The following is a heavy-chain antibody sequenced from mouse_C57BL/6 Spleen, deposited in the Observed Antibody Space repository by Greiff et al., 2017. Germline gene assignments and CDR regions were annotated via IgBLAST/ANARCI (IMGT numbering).Heavy chain of an antibody. CDR2: IYPGDGDT. V-gene: IGHV1-82*01. CDR3: ARNDYGVGGFAY. Sequence: QVQLKQSGPELVKPGASVKISCKASGYAFSSSWMNWVKQRPGKGLEWIGRIYPGDGDTNYNGKFKGKATLTADKSSSTAYMQLSSLTSEDSAVYFCARNDYGVGGFAYWGQGTLVTVSA. CDR1: GYAFSSSW. J-gene: IGHJ3*01. D-gene: IGHD2-4*01.